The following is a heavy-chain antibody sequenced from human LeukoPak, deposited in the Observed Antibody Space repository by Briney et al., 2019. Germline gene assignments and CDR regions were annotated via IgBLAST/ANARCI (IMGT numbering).Heavy chain of an antibody. CDR1: GFTFSSYA. CDR3: ARDSSIPY. V-gene: IGHV3-7*03. CDR2: IKQDGSEK. Sequence: PGGSLRLSCAASGFTFSSYAMSWVRQAPGKGLEWVANIKQDGSEKYYVDSVKGRFTISRDNAKNSLYLQMNSLRAEDTAMYYCARDSSIPYWGQGTLVTVSS. D-gene: IGHD2-2*02. J-gene: IGHJ4*02.